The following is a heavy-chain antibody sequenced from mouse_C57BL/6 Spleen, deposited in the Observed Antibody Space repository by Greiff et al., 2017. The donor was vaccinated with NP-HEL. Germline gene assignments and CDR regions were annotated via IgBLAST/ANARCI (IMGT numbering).Heavy chain of an antibody. CDR1: GYTFTSYW. J-gene: IGHJ2*01. CDR3: ARYHYGSSSSFDY. V-gene: IGHV1-69*01. CDR2: IDPSDSYT. D-gene: IGHD1-1*01. Sequence: VQLQQPGAELVMPGASVKLSCKASGYTFTSYWMHWVKQRPGQGLEWIGEIDPSDSYTNYNQKFKGKSTLTVDKSSSTAYMQLSSLTSEDSAVYYCARYHYGSSSSFDYWGQGTTLTVSS.